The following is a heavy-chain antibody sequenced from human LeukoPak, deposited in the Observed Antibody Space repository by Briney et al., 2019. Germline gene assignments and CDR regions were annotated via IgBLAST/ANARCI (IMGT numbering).Heavy chain of an antibody. Sequence: ASVKLSCKASGGTFSSYAISWVRQAPGKGLEWMGRIIPILGIANYAQTVQGRVTITADKSTSTAYMELSSLRSEDTAVYYCARSLMATIIQTPYYYYGMDVWGQGTTVTVSS. D-gene: IGHD5-24*01. CDR2: IIPILGIA. V-gene: IGHV1-69*04. J-gene: IGHJ6*02. CDR3: ARSLMATIIQTPYYYYGMDV. CDR1: GGTFSSYA.